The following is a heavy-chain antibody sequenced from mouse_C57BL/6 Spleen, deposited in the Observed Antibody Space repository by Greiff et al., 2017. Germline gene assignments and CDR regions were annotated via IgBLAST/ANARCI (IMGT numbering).Heavy chain of an antibody. CDR3: ARPPSTVSRGDYFDY. J-gene: IGHJ2*01. D-gene: IGHD1-1*01. V-gene: IGHV1-31*01. Sequence: EVQLQQSGPELVKPGASVKISCKASGYSFTGYYMHWVKQSHGNILDWIGYIYPYNGVSSYNQKFKGKATLTVDKSSSTAYMELRSLTSEDSAVYDCARPPSTVSRGDYFDYWGQGTTLTVSS. CDR1: GYSFTGYY. CDR2: IYPYNGVS.